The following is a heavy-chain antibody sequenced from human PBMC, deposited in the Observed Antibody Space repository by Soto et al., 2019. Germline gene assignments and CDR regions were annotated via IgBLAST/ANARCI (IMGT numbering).Heavy chain of an antibody. CDR1: GGSISSYY. Sequence: SETLSLTCTVSGGSISSYYWSWIRQPPGKGLEWIGYIYYSGSTNYNPSLKSRVTISVDTSKNQFSLKLSSVTAADTAVYYCARQWGQYYGSGSEYFDYWGQGTLVTVSS. D-gene: IGHD3-10*01. CDR2: IYYSGST. V-gene: IGHV4-59*08. J-gene: IGHJ4*02. CDR3: ARQWGQYYGSGSEYFDY.